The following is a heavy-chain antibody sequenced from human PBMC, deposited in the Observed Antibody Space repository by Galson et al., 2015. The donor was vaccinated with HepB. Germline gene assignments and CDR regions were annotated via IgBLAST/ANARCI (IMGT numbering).Heavy chain of an antibody. CDR3: ARAIFNYGMDV. V-gene: IGHV3-21*01. CDR2: ISSSSSYI. Sequence: SLRLSCAASGFTLSSYSMNWVRQAPGKGLEWVSSISSSSSYIYYADSVRGRFTISRDNAKNSLYLQMNSLRAEDTAVYYCARAIFNYGMDVWGQGTTVTVSS. CDR1: GFTLSSYS. D-gene: IGHD3-9*01. J-gene: IGHJ6*02.